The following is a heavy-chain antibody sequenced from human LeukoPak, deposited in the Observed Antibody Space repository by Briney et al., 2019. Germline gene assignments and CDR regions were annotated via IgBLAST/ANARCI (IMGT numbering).Heavy chain of an antibody. V-gene: IGHV4-39*01. J-gene: IGHJ4*02. CDR1: GCSISSSSYY. D-gene: IGHD6-6*01. CDR3: ASPGARPSFDY. Sequence: SDTVYLTCTVSGCSISSSSYYWGRIRPPPGKGLEWIGSIYYSGSTYYNPSLKSRVTISVDTSKNQFSLKLSSVTAADTAVYYCASPGARPSFDYWGEGTLGTVSP. CDR2: IYYSGST.